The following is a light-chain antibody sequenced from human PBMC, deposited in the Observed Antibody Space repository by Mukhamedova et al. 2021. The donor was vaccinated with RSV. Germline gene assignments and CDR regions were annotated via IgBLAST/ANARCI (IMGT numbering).Light chain of an antibody. V-gene: IGKV1-5*03. Sequence: WYQRRVHGKAPKVLINRASNLESGVPPRFSGSGSGTEFTLTINSLQPDDFPTYYCQQYYGDLSFGQGTKLEI. CDR3: QQYYGDLS. CDR2: RAS. J-gene: IGKJ2*01.